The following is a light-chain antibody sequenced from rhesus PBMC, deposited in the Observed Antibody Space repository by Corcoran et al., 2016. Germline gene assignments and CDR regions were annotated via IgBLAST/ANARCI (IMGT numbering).Light chain of an antibody. CDR1: QSVSSS. CDR2: GAS. J-gene: IGKJ4*01. CDR3: QKYSSSPT. V-gene: IGKV3-53*02. Sequence: QVILTQSPATLSLSPGERATLSCRASQSVSSSLAWYQQKHGQAPRLIIYGASSRATGIPDKFSGSGAGTDFTLTISSLGREDFAVYYCQKYSSSPTFGGGTKVEIK.